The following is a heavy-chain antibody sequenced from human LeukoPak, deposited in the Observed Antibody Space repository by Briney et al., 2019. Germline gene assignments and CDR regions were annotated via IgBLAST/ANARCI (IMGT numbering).Heavy chain of an antibody. CDR3: ARVRYYDSSGPDAFDI. CDR1: GFTVSSSY. Sequence: GGSLRLSCVVSGFTVSSSYMTWVRQAPGKGLEWVSIIYYGGSTYYADSVKGRFTISRDNSKNALYLQMNSLRAEDTAVYYCARVRYYDSSGPDAFDIWGQGTMVTVSS. V-gene: IGHV3-66*01. D-gene: IGHD3-22*01. CDR2: IYYGGST. J-gene: IGHJ3*02.